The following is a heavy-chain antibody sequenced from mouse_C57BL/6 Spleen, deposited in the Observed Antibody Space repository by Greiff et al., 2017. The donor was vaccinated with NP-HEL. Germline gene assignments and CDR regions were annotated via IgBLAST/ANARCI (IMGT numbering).Heavy chain of an antibody. Sequence: QVHVKQSGPELVKPGASVKISCKASGYAFSSSWMNWVKQRPGKGLEWIGRIYPGDGDTNYNGKFKGKATLTADKSSSTAYMQLSSLTSEDSAVYYCAIYYYGSSHWYFDVWGTGTTVTVSS. CDR1: GYAFSSSW. CDR3: AIYYYGSSHWYFDV. V-gene: IGHV1-82*01. CDR2: IYPGDGDT. D-gene: IGHD1-1*01. J-gene: IGHJ1*03.